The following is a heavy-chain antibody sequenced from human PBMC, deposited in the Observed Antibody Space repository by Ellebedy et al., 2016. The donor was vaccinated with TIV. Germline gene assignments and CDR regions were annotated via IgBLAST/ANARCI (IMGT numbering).Heavy chain of an antibody. J-gene: IGHJ4*02. CDR1: GFTFSDFF. D-gene: IGHD2-21*01. CDR3: TRGWVNVPLHFDY. V-gene: IGHV3-11*05. Sequence: GGSLRLSXAASGFTFSDFFMTWVRQAPGKGLEWISHITTTGGFTNYAESVKGRFTVSRNNAENSLYLQLENLRPEDSAVYYCTRGWVNVPLHFDYWGQGAVVTVSS. CDR2: ITTTGGFT.